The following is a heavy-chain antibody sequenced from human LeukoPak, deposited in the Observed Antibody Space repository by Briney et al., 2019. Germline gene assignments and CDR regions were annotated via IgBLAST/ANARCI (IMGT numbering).Heavy chain of an antibody. CDR1: GGTFSSYA. Sequence: SVKVSCKASGGTFSSYAISLVRQAPGQGLEWMGGIIPIFGTANYAQKFQGRVTITTDEYTSTAYMELSSLRSEDTAVYYCARVWSIAVLDDAFDIWGQGTMVTVSS. D-gene: IGHD6-6*01. CDR2: IIPIFGTA. CDR3: ARVWSIAVLDDAFDI. J-gene: IGHJ3*02. V-gene: IGHV1-69*05.